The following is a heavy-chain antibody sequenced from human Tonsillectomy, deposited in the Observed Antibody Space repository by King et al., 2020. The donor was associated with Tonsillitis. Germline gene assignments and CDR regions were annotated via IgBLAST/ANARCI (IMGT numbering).Heavy chain of an antibody. CDR1: GLTVSSNY. V-gene: IGHV3-66*01. CDR3: ARVVYGDYSPAYYYYMDV. D-gene: IGHD4-17*01. Sequence: VQLVESGGGLVQPGGSLRLSCAASGLTVSSNYMRWVRQAPGKGLEGVSVLYSGGRTDYVDSVKGSFSISRDNSKNTLYLQMNSLRAEDTAVYYCARVVYGDYSPAYYYYMDVWGKGTTVTVSS. J-gene: IGHJ6*03. CDR2: LYSGGRT.